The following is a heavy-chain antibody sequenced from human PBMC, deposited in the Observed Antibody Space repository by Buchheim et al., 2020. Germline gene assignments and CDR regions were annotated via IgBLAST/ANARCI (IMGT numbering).Heavy chain of an antibody. CDR1: GFTFSSYS. V-gene: IGHV3-48*01. Sequence: EVQLVESGGGLVQPGGSLRLSCAASGFTFSSYSMNWVRQAPGKGLEWVSYISSSSSTIYYADSVKGRFTISRDNAKNSLYLQMNSLGAEDTAVYYCASEYCSGGSCYSFDYWGQGTL. D-gene: IGHD2-15*01. CDR2: ISSSSSTI. CDR3: ASEYCSGGSCYSFDY. J-gene: IGHJ4*02.